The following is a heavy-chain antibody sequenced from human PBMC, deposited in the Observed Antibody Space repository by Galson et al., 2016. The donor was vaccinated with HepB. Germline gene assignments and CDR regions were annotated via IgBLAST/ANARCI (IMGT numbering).Heavy chain of an antibody. J-gene: IGHJ4*02. CDR1: GFTFSYRA. D-gene: IGHD3-9*01. CDR2: ISYDGSRR. CDR3: ARDPDYNNSTGTFDY. V-gene: IGHV3-30*04. Sequence: SLRLSCAASGFTFSYRALHWVRQAPGKGLEWVSVISYDGSRRYYADSVKGRFTIYRDNSKNTLFLQMDSLTREDTAVYFCARDPDYNNSTGTFDYWGQGSLVTVSS.